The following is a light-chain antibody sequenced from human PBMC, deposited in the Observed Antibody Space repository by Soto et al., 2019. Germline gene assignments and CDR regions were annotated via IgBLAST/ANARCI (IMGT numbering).Light chain of an antibody. V-gene: IGKV1-9*01. Sequence: TRSASSLSASVGDRNTNTCRASQAISSYLDWYQQKPGKAPKLLIHAASTLQSGVPLRFSGSGSGTHSTLTSSLVQPDDLAFYYWRQPNSYPRTFGGGTKVDIK. J-gene: IGKJ4*02. CDR1: QAISSY. CDR2: AAS. CDR3: RQPNSYPRT.